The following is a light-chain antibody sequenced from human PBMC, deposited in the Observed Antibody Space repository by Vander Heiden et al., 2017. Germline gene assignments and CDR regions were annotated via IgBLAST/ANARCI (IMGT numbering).Light chain of an antibody. J-gene: IGKJ5*01. CDR2: DAS. CDR1: QGISSA. Sequence: IQLTQSPSSLSASGGERVTITRRASQGISSALAWYQQKPGKAPKLLIYDASSLESGVPSRFSGSGSGTDFTLTISSLQPEDFATYYCQQFNSYPTTFGQGTRLEIK. CDR3: QQFNSYPTT. V-gene: IGKV1-13*02.